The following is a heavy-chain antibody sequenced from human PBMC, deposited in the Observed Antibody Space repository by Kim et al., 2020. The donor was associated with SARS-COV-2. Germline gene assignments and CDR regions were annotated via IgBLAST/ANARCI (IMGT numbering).Heavy chain of an antibody. CDR2: INHSGST. CDR3: ARPRYSSRPTSAFDI. Sequence: SETLSLTCAVYGGSFSGYYWSWIRQPPGKGLEWIGEINHSGSTNYNPSLKSRVTISVDTSKNQFSLKLSSVTAADTAVYYCARPRYSSRPTSAFDIWGQGTMVTVSS. CDR1: GGSFSGYY. J-gene: IGHJ3*02. D-gene: IGHD6-13*01. V-gene: IGHV4-34*01.